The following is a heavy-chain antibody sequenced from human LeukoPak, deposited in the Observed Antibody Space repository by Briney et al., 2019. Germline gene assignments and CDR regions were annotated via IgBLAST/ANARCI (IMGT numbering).Heavy chain of an antibody. V-gene: IGHV1-24*01. CDR3: ATYDYYDSSGYSGTL. Sequence: ASVKVSRKASGGTFSSYAISWVRQAPGQGLEWMGGFDPEDGETIYAQKFQGRVTMTEDTSTDTAYMELSSLRSEDTAVYYCATYDYYDSSGYSGTLWGQGTLVTVSS. D-gene: IGHD3-22*01. CDR1: GGTFSSYA. J-gene: IGHJ4*02. CDR2: FDPEDGET.